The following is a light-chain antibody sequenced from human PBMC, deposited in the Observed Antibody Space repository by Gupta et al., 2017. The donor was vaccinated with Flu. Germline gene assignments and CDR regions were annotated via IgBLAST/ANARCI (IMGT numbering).Light chain of an antibody. CDR3: HLRCTWRLT. Sequence: PATLSWSPGDTTTHACRANQSVSSYLGWYQHKPGQGLRLLIYDASDSGTGIPARFSGCGSGTDFTLTIIRREPEDFAVYYCHLRCTWRLTFGGGTKVEIK. CDR2: DAS. V-gene: IGKV3-11*01. CDR1: QSVSSY. J-gene: IGKJ4*01.